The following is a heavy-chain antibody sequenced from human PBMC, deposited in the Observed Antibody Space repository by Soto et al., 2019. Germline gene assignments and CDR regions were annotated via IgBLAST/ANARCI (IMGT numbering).Heavy chain of an antibody. D-gene: IGHD6-6*01. V-gene: IGHV4-4*07. CDR1: GESISDNY. CDR3: AKDLPPYARRAQPTAFDQ. J-gene: IGHJ4*02. CDR2: VFSNGAI. Sequence: QVQLQEPGPGLVRPSETLSLICSVSGESISDNYWSWIRQPAGKGLEWIGRVFSNGAITFNPSFSSRVSKSIDTSTNQFSLTLTSLTAAATAVYYCAKDLPPYARRAQPTAFDQWGQGTLVTVSS.